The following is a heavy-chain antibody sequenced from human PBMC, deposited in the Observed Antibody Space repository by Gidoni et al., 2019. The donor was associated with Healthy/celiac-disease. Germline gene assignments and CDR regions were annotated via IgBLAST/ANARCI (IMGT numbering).Heavy chain of an antibody. CDR2: IVVGSGTT. D-gene: IGHD3-22*01. J-gene: IGHJ2*01. CDR1: GFTFTSSA. V-gene: IGHV1-58*01. Sequence: QMQLVQSGPEGKKPGTSVKVSCTASGFTFTSSAVQGVRQARVQRLEWIGWIVVGSGTTNYAQTFQERVTITRDMSTSTAYMELSSLRSEDTAVYYCAAIPHYYDSSGYYLYRWYFDLWGRGTLVTVSA. CDR3: AAIPHYYDSSGYYLYRWYFDL.